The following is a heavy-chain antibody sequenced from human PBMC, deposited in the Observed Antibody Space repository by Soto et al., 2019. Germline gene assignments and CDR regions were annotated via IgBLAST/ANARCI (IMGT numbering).Heavy chain of an antibody. CDR2: IIPNLGIT. V-gene: IGHV1-69*02. CDR3: WGGQWFSGSQAFDS. CDR1: GDTFTTYT. J-gene: IGHJ5*01. D-gene: IGHD1-26*01. Sequence: QVQLVQSGAELKKPGSSVNVSCQASGDTFTTYTISWVRQAPGQGPEWMGRIIPNLGITNYARKFQGRFGVFPGTSLNLLYIEIGYLKYGRTGVLWFWGGQWFSGSQAFDSWGQGTLVTVSS.